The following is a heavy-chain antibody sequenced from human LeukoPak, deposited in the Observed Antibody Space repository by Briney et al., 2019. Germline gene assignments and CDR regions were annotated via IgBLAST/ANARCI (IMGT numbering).Heavy chain of an antibody. V-gene: IGHV1-24*01. D-gene: IGHD2-15*01. J-gene: IGHJ2*01. Sequence: ASVTVSFKVPGNTLTDISMHWVRQAPGKGLQWIGGFDPANGGKIYAQQFRGRVTMTEDTSTDTAYMELNSLRSEDTAVYYCVAEGCSGGICYAYFYLWGRGTLVSVSS. CDR2: FDPANGGK. CDR1: GNTLTDIS. CDR3: VAEGCSGGICYAYFYL.